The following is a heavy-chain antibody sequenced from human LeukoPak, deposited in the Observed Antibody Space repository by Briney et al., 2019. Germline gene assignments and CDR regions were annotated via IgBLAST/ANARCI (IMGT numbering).Heavy chain of an antibody. D-gene: IGHD3-22*01. V-gene: IGHV1-2*02. CDR2: INPNSGGT. CDR1: GYTFTGYY. J-gene: IGHJ4*02. CDR3: ARDRRVYYDSSGYSWWSFDY. Sequence: ASVKVSCKASGYTFTGYYMHWVRQAPGQGLEWMGWINPNSGGTNYAQKFQGRVAMTRDTSISTAYMELSRLRSDDTAVYYCARDRRVYYDSSGYSWWSFDYWGQGTLVTVSS.